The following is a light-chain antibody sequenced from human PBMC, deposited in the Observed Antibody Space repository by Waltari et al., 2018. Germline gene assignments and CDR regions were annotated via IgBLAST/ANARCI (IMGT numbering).Light chain of an antibody. CDR1: SSDVGNYNY. Sequence: QSALTQPRSVSGSPGQSVTISCPVTSSDVGNYNYFPWYQQHPCKAPKVIIYDVYKRPSGVPDRFSGSKSGNTASLTISGLQAEDGADYYCCSYADTSTYVFGTGTQVLVL. CDR2: DVY. CDR3: CSYADTSTYV. J-gene: IGLJ1*01. V-gene: IGLV2-11*01.